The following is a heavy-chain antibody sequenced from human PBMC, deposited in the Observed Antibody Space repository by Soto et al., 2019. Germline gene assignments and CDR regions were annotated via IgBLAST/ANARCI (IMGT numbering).Heavy chain of an antibody. CDR1: GDSISTFY. V-gene: IGHV4-59*01. J-gene: IGHJ4*02. Sequence: SETLSLTCTVSGDSISTFYWGWMRQSPGKELEWIGYVYYTGSTNYNPSLKSRVTISVDRSKNQFSLKLTSANAADTAVYYCARGRTVRNYADDSTDYFYLFDYWGQRTQLTVSS. CDR3: ARGRTVRNYADDSTDYFYLFDY. CDR2: VYYTGST. D-gene: IGHD3-22*01.